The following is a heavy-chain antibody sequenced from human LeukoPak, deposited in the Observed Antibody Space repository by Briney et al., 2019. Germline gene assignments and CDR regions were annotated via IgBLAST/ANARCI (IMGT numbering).Heavy chain of an antibody. CDR1: GFAFSSYA. J-gene: IGHJ4*02. V-gene: IGHV3-30-3*02. CDR3: AKSNHDFWSGYPTPLDY. D-gene: IGHD3-3*01. CDR2: ISYDGSNK. Sequence: GGSLRLSCAASGFAFSSYAMHWVRQAPGKGLEWVAVISYDGSNKYYADSVKGRFTISRDNSKNTLYLQMNSLRAEDTAVYYCAKSNHDFWSGYPTPLDYWGQGTLVTVSS.